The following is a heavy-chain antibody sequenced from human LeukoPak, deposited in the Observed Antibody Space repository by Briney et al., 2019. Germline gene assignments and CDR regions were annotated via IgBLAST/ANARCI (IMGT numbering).Heavy chain of an antibody. CDR3: AIPTYYYDSSGQGY. V-gene: IGHV3-48*03. Sequence: PGGSLRVSSAASGFTFSSYEMNWVRQAPGKGLEWVSYITSSGSTIYYADSVKGRFTISRDNAKNSLYLQMNSLRAEDTAVYYCAIPTYYYDSSGQGYWGQGTLVTVSS. CDR1: GFTFSSYE. CDR2: ITSSGSTI. D-gene: IGHD3-22*01. J-gene: IGHJ4*02.